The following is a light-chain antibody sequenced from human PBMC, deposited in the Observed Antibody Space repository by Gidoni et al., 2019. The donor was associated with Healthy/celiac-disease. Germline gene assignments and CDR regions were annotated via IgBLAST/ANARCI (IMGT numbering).Light chain of an antibody. V-gene: IGKV3-11*01. CDR3: QQRSNWPPIT. J-gene: IGKJ4*01. Sequence: ELVFTQSPATLSLSPGARATLSCRASQSVSSYLAWYQQKPGQAPRLLIYDASNRATGIPARFSGSGSGTDFTLTISSLEPEDFAVYYCQQRSNWPPITFGGGTKVEIK. CDR1: QSVSSY. CDR2: DAS.